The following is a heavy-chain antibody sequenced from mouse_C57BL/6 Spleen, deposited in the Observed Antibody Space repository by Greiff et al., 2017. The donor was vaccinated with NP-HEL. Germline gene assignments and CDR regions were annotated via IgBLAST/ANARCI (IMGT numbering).Heavy chain of an antibody. CDR1: GYTFTTYP. V-gene: IGHV1-47*01. D-gene: IGHD2-1*01. CDR3: ARGGGNYVGYYAMDY. CDR2: FHPYNDDT. Sequence: LVESGAELVKPGASVKMSCKASGYTFTTYPIEWMKQNHGKSLEWIGNFHPYNDDTKYNEKFKGKATLTVEKSSSTVYLELSRLTSDDSAVYYCARGGGNYVGYYAMDYWGQGTSVTVSS. J-gene: IGHJ4*01.